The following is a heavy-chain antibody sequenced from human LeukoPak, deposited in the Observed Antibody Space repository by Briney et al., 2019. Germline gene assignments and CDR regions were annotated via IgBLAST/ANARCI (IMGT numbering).Heavy chain of an antibody. CDR3: ARERRGDDAFDI. CDR2: IYSGGST. D-gene: IGHD1-1*01. Sequence: GGSLRLSCAASGFTFSSNYMSWVRQAPGKGLEWVSVIYSGGSTYYADSVKGRFTISRDNSKNTVYLQMGSLRAEDMAVYYCARERRGDDAFDIWGQGTMVTVSS. J-gene: IGHJ3*02. CDR1: GFTFSSNY. V-gene: IGHV3-66*02.